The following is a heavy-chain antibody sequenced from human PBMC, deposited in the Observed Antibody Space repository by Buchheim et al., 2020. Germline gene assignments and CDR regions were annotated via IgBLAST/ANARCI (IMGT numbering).Heavy chain of an antibody. D-gene: IGHD2-21*02. V-gene: IGHV1-46*01. CDR1: GYIFTSYY. J-gene: IGHJ2*01. Sequence: QVQLVQSGAEVKKPGASVKVSCKASGYIFTSYYMHWVRQVPGQGLEWMGIIYPSGGSTRYAQTFQGRVTMTRDTSTSTVYMELSSLRSDDTAVYYCARSVPYCGGDCRYFDLWGRGTL. CDR3: ARSVPYCGGDCRYFDL. CDR2: IYPSGGST.